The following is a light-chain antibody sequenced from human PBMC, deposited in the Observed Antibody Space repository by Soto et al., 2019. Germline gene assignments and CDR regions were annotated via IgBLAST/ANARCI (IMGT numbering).Light chain of an antibody. Sequence: ILLTQSPSSLSASVGDRFTITCLAIQGIDSSFAWYQQKPGKAPKLLIYPASSLQSGVPSRFSGSGSGTDFTLTISSLPPEDFETYYCQQLHDSPITFGQGTRLEI. CDR3: QQLHDSPIT. CDR2: PAS. CDR1: QGIDSS. V-gene: IGKV1-9*01. J-gene: IGKJ5*01.